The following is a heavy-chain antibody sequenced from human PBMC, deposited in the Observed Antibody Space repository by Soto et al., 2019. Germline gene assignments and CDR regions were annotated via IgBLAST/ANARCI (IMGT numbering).Heavy chain of an antibody. CDR2: IYPGDSDT. D-gene: IGHD2-15*01. V-gene: IGHV5-51*01. Sequence: PGEPLKISWKGSGDSCTSYWIGWVRQMPGKGLEWMGIIYPGDSDTRYSPSFQGQVTISADKSISTAYLQWSSLKASDTAMYYCATQTAASLFDYWGQGTLVTVSS. CDR1: GDSCTSYW. CDR3: ATQTAASLFDY. J-gene: IGHJ4*02.